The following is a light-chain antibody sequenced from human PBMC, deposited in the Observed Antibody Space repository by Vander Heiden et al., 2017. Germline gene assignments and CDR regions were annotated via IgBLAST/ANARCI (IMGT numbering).Light chain of an antibody. V-gene: IGLV1-40*01. CDR1: SSNIGAGYD. CDR2: GNS. Sequence: QSVLTQPPSVSGAPGQRVTISCTGSSSNIGAGYDGHWYQQHPGTAPNLLIYGNSNRPAGVPDRFSGSKSGTSASLAITGLQAEDEADYYCQSYDSSQRVFGGGTKLTVL. CDR3: QSYDSSQRV. J-gene: IGLJ3*02.